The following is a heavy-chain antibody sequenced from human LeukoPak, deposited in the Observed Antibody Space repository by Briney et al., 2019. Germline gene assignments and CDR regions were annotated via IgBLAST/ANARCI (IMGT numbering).Heavy chain of an antibody. D-gene: IGHD3-16*02. CDR2: ISYDGSNK. CDR3: AKDQVPQASDDYVWGSYRHPFDY. CDR1: GFTFSSYS. J-gene: IGHJ4*02. V-gene: IGHV3-30*18. Sequence: GGSLRLSCAASGFTFSSYSMNWVRKAPGKGLEWVAVISYDGSNKYYADSVKGRFTISRDNSKNTLYLQMNSLRAEDTAVYDCAKDQVPQASDDYVWGSYRHPFDYWGQGTLVTVSS.